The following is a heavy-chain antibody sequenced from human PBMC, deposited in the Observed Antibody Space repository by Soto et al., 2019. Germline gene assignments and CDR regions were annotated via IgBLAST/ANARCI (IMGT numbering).Heavy chain of an antibody. D-gene: IGHD6-13*01. CDR2: INHSGST. Sequence: SETLSLTCAVYGGSFSGYYWSWIRQPPGKGLEWIGEINHSGSTNYNPSLKSRVTISVDTSKNQFSLKLSSVTAADTAVYYCARWDSSPSYYGMDVWGQGTTVTVSS. CDR3: ARWDSSPSYYGMDV. V-gene: IGHV4-34*01. J-gene: IGHJ6*02. CDR1: GGSFSGYY.